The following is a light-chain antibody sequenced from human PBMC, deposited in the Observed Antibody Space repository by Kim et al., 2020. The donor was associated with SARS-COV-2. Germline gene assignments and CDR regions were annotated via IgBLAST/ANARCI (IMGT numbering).Light chain of an antibody. CDR2: DVS. V-gene: IGLV2-14*04. J-gene: IGLJ3*02. CDR1: SSDVGGYNY. CDR3: SSYTSSSTWV. Sequence: GQSITSSCTGTSSDVGGYNYVSWYQQHPGKAPKLMIYDVSKRPSGVSNRFSGSKSGNTASLTISGLQAEYEADYYCSSYTSSSTWVFGGGTQLTVL.